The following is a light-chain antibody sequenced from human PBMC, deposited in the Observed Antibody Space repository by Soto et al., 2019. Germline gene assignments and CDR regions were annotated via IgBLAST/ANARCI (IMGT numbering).Light chain of an antibody. CDR3: QTWGV. J-gene: IGLJ1*01. Sequence: VLTQSPSAPASLGASVKLTCTLSSGHSNYAIAWHQQQPEKGPRYLMKVNSDGSHRKGDGIPDRFSGSGSGAERYLTISSLQSEDEADYYCQTWGVFGTGTKLTVL. CDR1: SGHSNYA. V-gene: IGLV4-69*01. CDR2: VNSDGSH.